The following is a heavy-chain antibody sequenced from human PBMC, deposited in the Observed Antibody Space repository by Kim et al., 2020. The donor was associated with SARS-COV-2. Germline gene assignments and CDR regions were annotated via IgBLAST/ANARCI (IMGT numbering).Heavy chain of an antibody. D-gene: IGHD3-10*01. V-gene: IGHV3-53*01. Sequence: GGSLRLSCAASGFSVNKNHMSWVRQAPGKGLEWVSVSYSGGYTYYADSVKGRFIISRDNSRNTLYLQMNSLRVEDTAFYYCARQVGVTQDLGDAFDIWGQGTLVTVSS. CDR2: SYSGGYT. CDR3: ARQVGVTQDLGDAFDI. CDR1: GFSVNKNH. J-gene: IGHJ3*02.